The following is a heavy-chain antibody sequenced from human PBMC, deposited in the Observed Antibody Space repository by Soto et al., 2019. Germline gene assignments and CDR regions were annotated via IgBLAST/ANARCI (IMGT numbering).Heavy chain of an antibody. CDR3: ARGVKGYYDFWSCYPPAPINWFDP. Sequence: QVQLQQWGAGLLKPSETLSLTCAVYGGSFSGYYWSWIRQPPGKGLEWIGEINHSGSTNYNPSLKSRVTISVDTSKNQFSLKLSSVTAADTAVYYCARGVKGYYDFWSCYPPAPINWFDPWGQGTLVTVSS. D-gene: IGHD3-3*01. CDR2: INHSGST. J-gene: IGHJ5*02. V-gene: IGHV4-34*01. CDR1: GGSFSGYY.